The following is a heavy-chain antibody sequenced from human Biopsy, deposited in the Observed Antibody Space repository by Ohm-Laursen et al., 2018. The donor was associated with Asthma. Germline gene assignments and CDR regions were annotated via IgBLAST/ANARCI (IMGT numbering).Heavy chain of an antibody. J-gene: IGHJ6*02. CDR3: AREVSTVDYGYYYFAMDV. Sequence: SVKVSCKAHGDILSSFGIKWVRKAPGQGLEWMGGIIPIFGTANYAQKFQGRVTITADGSTSSAYMELSSLTSEDSAVYYCAREVSTVDYGYYYFAMDVWGQGTTVTVSS. CDR2: IIPIFGTA. V-gene: IGHV1-69*13. CDR1: GDILSSFG. D-gene: IGHD4-17*01.